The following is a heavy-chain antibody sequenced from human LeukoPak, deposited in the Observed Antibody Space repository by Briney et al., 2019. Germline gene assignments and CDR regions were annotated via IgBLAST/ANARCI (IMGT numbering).Heavy chain of an antibody. CDR1: GFSVRSNY. D-gene: IGHD5-24*01. V-gene: IGHV3-53*01. CDR3: ARTGDGYNYYSYYYMDV. CDR2: IHTGGNT. J-gene: IGHJ6*03. Sequence: GGSLRLSCAASGFSVRSNYMNWVRQAPGKGLEWVSVIHTGGNTDYADSVKGRFTVSRDNSQNTIYLHMNSLRAEDTAVYYCARTGDGYNYYSYYYMDVWGKGTTVTVTS.